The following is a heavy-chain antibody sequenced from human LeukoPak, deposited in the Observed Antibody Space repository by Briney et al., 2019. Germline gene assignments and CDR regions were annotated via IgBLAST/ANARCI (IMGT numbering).Heavy chain of an antibody. CDR2: INHSGST. V-gene: IGHV4-34*01. J-gene: IGHJ4*02. CDR1: GGSFSNYY. Sequence: PAETLSLTCAVYGGSFSNYYWSWIRQPPGKGLEWIGEINHSGSTNYNPSLKSRVTISVDTSKNQFSLKLSSVTAADTAVYYCARGYCTNGVCYTWGYYFDYWGQGTLVTVSS. CDR3: ARGYCTNGVCYTWGYYFDY. D-gene: IGHD2-8*01.